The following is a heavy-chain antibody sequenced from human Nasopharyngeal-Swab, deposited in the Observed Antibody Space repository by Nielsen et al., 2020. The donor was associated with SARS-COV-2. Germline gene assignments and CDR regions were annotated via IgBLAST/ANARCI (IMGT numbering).Heavy chain of an antibody. V-gene: IGHV3-30*18. CDR1: GFTFSSRW. Sequence: GESLKISCAASGFTFSSRWMHWVRQAPGKGLEWVAVISYDGSNKYYADSVKGRFTISRDNSKNTLYLQMNSLRAEDTAVYYCAKAGTAAGFDYWGQGTLVTVSS. CDR2: ISYDGSNK. D-gene: IGHD6-13*01. CDR3: AKAGTAAGFDY. J-gene: IGHJ4*02.